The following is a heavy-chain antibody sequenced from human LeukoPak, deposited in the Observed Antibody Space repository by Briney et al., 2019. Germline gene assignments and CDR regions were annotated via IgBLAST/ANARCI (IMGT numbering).Heavy chain of an antibody. CDR2: IYHSGST. D-gene: IGHD4-17*01. J-gene: IGHJ4*02. CDR1: GGSISSGGYS. V-gene: IGHV4-30-2*01. Sequence: PSETLSLTCAVCGGSISSGGYSWSWIRQPPGKGLEWIGYIYHSGSTYYNPSLKSRVTISVDRSKNQFSLKLSSVTAADTAVYYCARSLRKGGFDYWGQGTLVTVSS. CDR3: ARSLRKGGFDY.